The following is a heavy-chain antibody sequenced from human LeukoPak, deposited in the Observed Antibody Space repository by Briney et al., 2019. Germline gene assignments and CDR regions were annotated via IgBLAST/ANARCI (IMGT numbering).Heavy chain of an antibody. V-gene: IGHV3-30-3*01. CDR2: ISYDGSNK. CDR3: ARQTTAGTSFDV. J-gene: IGHJ6*02. CDR1: ESTSSSYA. D-gene: IGHD6-13*01. Sequence: PGRSLRLSCAASESTSSSYAMQWVRPAPGKGLGWVAVISYDGSNKYYADSVKGRFTISRDNSNYTMSLQMNSLRAEDTAVYYCARQTTAGTSFDVWGQGTSVTVSS.